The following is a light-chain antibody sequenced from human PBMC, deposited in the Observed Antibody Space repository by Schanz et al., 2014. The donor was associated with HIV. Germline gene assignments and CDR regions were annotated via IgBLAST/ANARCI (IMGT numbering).Light chain of an antibody. Sequence: EIVMTQSPATLSVSPGERATLSCRASQSVGSNLAWYQQKPGQAPRLLIYRASTRATGIPDRFSGSGSGTDFTLTISRLEPEDFAVYYCHHYGGSFGPGTTVDYK. CDR3: HHYGGS. V-gene: IGKV3-20*01. J-gene: IGKJ3*01. CDR1: QSVGSN. CDR2: RAS.